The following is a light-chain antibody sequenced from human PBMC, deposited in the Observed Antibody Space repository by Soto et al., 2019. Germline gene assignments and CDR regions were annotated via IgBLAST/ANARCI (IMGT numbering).Light chain of an antibody. Sequence: EIVLTQSPGTLSLSPGERATLSCRASQSVSRNFLAWYQHRPGQAPRLLIFGASSRATGIPDRFSGSGSGTDFTLSISRVEPEDIGVYYCQQYGSSPGTFGQGTKLEIK. CDR1: QSVSRNF. V-gene: IGKV3-20*01. CDR2: GAS. J-gene: IGKJ2*01. CDR3: QQYGSSPGT.